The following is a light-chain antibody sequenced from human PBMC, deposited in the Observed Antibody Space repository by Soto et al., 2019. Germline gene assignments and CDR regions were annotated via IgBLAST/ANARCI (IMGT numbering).Light chain of an antibody. CDR1: QGISSY. CDR3: QQLNSYPL. V-gene: IGKV1-9*01. J-gene: IGKJ3*01. Sequence: DIQLTQSPSFLSASLGDRVTITCRASQGISSYLVWYQQKPGKAPNLLLYAASTLQSGVPSRFSGSGSGTEFTLTISSLQPEDFATCYCQQLNSYPLFGPGTKVDIK. CDR2: AAS.